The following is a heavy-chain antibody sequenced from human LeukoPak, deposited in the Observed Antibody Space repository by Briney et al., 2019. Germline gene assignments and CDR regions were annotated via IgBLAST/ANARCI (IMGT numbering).Heavy chain of an antibody. V-gene: IGHV5-51*01. CDR3: AREGSYFGSSTHDY. CDR2: IHDSDT. Sequence: HGESLKISCKGSGFSFTNYWIGWVRQMPGKGLEWMGIIHDSDTVYSPSFQGQVIMSADKSISTAYLQWSSLKASDTAMYYCAREGSYFGSSTHDYWGQGTLVIVSS. J-gene: IGHJ4*02. D-gene: IGHD3-10*01. CDR1: GFSFTNYW.